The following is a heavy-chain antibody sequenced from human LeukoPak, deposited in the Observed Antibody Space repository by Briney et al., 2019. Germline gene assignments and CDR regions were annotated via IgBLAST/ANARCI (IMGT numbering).Heavy chain of an antibody. V-gene: IGHV4-4*07. D-gene: IGHD5-18*01. CDR3: ARDRGYSYAFDY. CDR2: IYTSGST. J-gene: IGHJ4*02. CDR1: GGSISSYY. Sequence: PSETLSLTCTVSGGSISSYYWSWIRQPAGKGLEWIGRIYTSGSTNYNPSLKSRVTISIDTYKNQFSLKLNSVTAADTAVYYCARDRGYSYAFDYWGQGTLVTVSS.